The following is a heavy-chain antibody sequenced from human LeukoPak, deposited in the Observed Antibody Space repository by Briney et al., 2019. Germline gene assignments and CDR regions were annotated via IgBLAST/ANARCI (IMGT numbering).Heavy chain of an antibody. CDR3: ARDWDNDSGTPFDY. D-gene: IGHD3-10*01. CDR2: INPSSGST. CDR1: GYTFTSYF. Sequence: ASVKVSCKASGYTFTSYFMHWVRQAPGQGLEWMGVINPSSGSTNYAQKFQGRVTMTRDTSTSAVYMELSSLRSEDTAVYYCARDWDNDSGTPFDYWGQGTLVTVSS. V-gene: IGHV1-46*01. J-gene: IGHJ4*02.